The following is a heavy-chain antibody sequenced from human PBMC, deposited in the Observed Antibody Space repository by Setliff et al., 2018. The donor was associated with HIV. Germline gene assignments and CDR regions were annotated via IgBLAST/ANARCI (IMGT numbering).Heavy chain of an antibody. CDR2: INSDGSST. Sequence: GGSLRLSCAASGFTFRNYKFNWVRQAPGKGLVWVSYINSDGSSTSYADSVKGRFTISRDNAKNTLYLQMNILRAEDTGVYYCARDWSYAMDVWGQGTTVTVSS. V-gene: IGHV3-74*01. CDR3: ARDWSYAMDV. CDR1: GFTFRNYK. J-gene: IGHJ6*02.